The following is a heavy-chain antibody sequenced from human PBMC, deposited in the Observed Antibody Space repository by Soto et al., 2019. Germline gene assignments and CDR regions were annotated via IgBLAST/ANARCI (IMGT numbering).Heavy chain of an antibody. CDR3: ARMKDYSNYDYYYYYGMDV. CDR2: IYTSGST. J-gene: IGHJ6*02. Sequence: SETLSLTCTVSGASIRSAYWSWIRQPAGNGLEWIGRIYTSGSTNYNPSLKSRVTMSVDTSKNQFSLKLSSVTAADTAVYYCARMKDYSNYDYYYYYGMDVWGQGTTVTVSS. D-gene: IGHD4-4*01. V-gene: IGHV4-4*07. CDR1: GASIRSAY.